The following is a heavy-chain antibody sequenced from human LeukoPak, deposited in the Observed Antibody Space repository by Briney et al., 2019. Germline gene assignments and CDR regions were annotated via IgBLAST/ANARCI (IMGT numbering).Heavy chain of an antibody. J-gene: IGHJ4*02. CDR1: GFTFSSYA. V-gene: IGHV3-7*01. CDR3: ARDRGECTNGVCYYHDFDY. CDR2: IKQDGSEK. Sequence: GGSLRLSCAASGFTFSSYAMSRVRQAPGKGLEWVANIKQDGSEKYYVDSVKGRFTISRDNAKNSLSLHMNSLRAEDTAVYYCARDRGECTNGVCYYHDFDYWGQGTLVTVSS. D-gene: IGHD2-8*01.